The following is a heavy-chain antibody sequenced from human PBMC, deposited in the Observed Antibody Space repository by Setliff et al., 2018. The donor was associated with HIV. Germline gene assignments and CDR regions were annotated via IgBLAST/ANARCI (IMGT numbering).Heavy chain of an antibody. J-gene: IGHJ4*02. V-gene: IGHV3-23*01. CDR3: ARENSGTYLGGVFDY. CDR2: ISGSGGST. Sequence: GGSLRLSCAASGFTFSSYAMSWVRQAPGKGLEWVSAISGSGGSTYYADSVRGRFTISRDNAKKSLYLQMDSLRAEDTAVYYCARENSGTYLGGVFDYWGQGTLVTVSS. D-gene: IGHD1-26*01. CDR1: GFTFSSYA.